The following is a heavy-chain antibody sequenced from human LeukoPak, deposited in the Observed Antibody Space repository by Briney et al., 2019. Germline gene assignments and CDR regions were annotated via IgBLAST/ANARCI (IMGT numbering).Heavy chain of an antibody. J-gene: IGHJ5*02. CDR1: GGTFSSYA. CDR2: IIPIFGTA. CDR3: ARSYSSSWYCRS. D-gene: IGHD6-13*01. Sequence: SVKVSRKASGGTFSSYAISWVRQAPGQGLEWMGGIIPIFGTANYAQKFQGRVTITADESTSTAYMELSSLRSEDTAVYYCARSYSSSWYCRSWGQGTLVTVSS. V-gene: IGHV1-69*13.